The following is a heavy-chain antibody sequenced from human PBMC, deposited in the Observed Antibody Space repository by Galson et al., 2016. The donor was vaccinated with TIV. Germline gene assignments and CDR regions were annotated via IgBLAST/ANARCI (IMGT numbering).Heavy chain of an antibody. Sequence: SLRLSCAASAFSVNGNYMSWVRQAPGKGLEWVSIISSGGSTNYADSVKGRFTIGKDDSKNILYIQMNNMRIEDTAVYFCARDRRHCGNDCFLYYYYGMDVWGQGTTVTVSS. V-gene: IGHV3-66*02. J-gene: IGHJ6*02. CDR3: ARDRRHCGNDCFLYYYYGMDV. CDR1: AFSVNGNY. CDR2: ISSGGST. D-gene: IGHD2-21*01.